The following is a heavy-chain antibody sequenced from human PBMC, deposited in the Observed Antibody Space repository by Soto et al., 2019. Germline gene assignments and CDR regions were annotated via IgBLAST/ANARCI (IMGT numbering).Heavy chain of an antibody. J-gene: IGHJ4*02. CDR2: ISGSGVST. Sequence: PGGSLRLSCAASGFTFSSYAMSWVRQAPGKGLEWVSAISGSGVSTYYADSVKGRFTISRDNSKNTLYLQMNSLRAEDTAVYYCAKSPGMYYYDSSGYYHYAYWGQGTLVTVSS. D-gene: IGHD3-22*01. CDR3: AKSPGMYYYDSSGYYHYAY. V-gene: IGHV3-23*01. CDR1: GFTFSSYA.